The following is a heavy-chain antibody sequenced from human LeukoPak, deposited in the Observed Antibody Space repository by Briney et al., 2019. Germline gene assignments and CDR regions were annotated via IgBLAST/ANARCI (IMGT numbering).Heavy chain of an antibody. J-gene: IGHJ4*02. V-gene: IGHV1-3*01. CDR3: ARPRTLWFGELSLTY. CDR2: INAGNGNT. Sequence: GASVKVSCKASVYTFTSYAMHWGRQAPGQRLEWMGWINAGNGNTKYSKTFQGRVTITTDTSASTAYMELSSLRSEDTAVYYCARPRTLWFGELSLTYWGQGTLVTVSS. CDR1: VYTFTSYA. D-gene: IGHD3-10*01.